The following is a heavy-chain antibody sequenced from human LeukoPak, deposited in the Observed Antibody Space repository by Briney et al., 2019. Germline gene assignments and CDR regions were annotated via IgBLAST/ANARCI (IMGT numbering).Heavy chain of an antibody. V-gene: IGHV5-51*01. J-gene: IGHJ6*02. CDR3: ARYDYGDYGGYYYGMDV. CDR2: IYPGDSDT. CDR1: GYSFTSYW. Sequence: GESLKISCKGSGYSFTSYWIGWVRQMPGKGLEWMGIIYPGDSDTKYSPSFQGQVTISADKSVGTAYLQWSSLKASDTAMYYCARYDYGDYGGYYYGMDVWGQGTTVTVSS. D-gene: IGHD4-17*01.